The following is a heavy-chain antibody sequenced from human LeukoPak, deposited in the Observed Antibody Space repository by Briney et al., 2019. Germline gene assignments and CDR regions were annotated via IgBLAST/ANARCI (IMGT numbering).Heavy chain of an antibody. CDR3: ARDSSPTYNYAGSGYYFDAFDL. CDR2: IKQDGSEK. CDR1: GFTFSSYW. V-gene: IGHV3-7*01. D-gene: IGHD3-22*01. Sequence: PGGSLRLSCAASGFTFSSYWMSWVRQAPGKGLEWVANIKQDGSEKYYVDSVKGRFTISRDNAKNSLYLQMDSLRAEDTAVYYCARDSSPTYNYAGSGYYFDAFDLWGRGTMVSVSS. J-gene: IGHJ3*01.